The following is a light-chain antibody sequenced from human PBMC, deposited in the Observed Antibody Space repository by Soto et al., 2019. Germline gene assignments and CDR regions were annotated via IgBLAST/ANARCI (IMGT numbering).Light chain of an antibody. CDR3: ASWDDSLNAVV. V-gene: IGLV1-44*01. CDR2: RNH. CDR1: SSNIGENT. J-gene: IGLJ2*01. Sequence: QSVLTQAPSASGTPGQRVTISCSGSSSNIGENTVNWFQQVPGTAPKLLIRRNHQRPSGVPDRFSGSKSGTSASLAISGLQSDDEADYYCASWDDSLNAVVFGGGTKFTVL.